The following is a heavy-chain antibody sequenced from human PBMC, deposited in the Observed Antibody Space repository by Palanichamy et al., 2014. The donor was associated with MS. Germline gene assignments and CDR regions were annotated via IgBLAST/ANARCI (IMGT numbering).Heavy chain of an antibody. CDR3: ARYNSGYHAVDY. D-gene: IGHD3-22*01. Sequence: EVQVVESGGGLVQPGGSLRLSCAASGFTFSTYWMHWVRQAPGKGLMWVSRINSDGSSASYADSVKGRFTISRDNVKNTLYLQMNSLRAEDTAVYYCARYNSGYHAVDYWGQGTLVTVSS. V-gene: IGHV3-74*01. CDR2: INSDGSSA. J-gene: IGHJ4*02. CDR1: GFTFSTYW.